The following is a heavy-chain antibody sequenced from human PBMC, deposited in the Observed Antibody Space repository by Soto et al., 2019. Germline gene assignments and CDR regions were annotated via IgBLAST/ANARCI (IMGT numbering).Heavy chain of an antibody. CDR3: ARVVIVPAARGHYNYFYMDV. D-gene: IGHD2-2*01. CDR2: IYSSGSP. Sequence: SETLSLTCTVSGGSIIGYYWSWIRQPPGKGLEWIGYIYSSGSPNYNPSLKGRAAISVDTSENQTSLRLSSVTAADTAVYYCARVVIVPAARGHYNYFYMDVWGKGTTVTVSS. CDR1: GGSIIGYY. J-gene: IGHJ6*03. V-gene: IGHV4-59*08.